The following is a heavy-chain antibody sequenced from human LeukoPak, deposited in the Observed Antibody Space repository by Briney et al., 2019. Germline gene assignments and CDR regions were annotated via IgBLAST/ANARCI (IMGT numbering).Heavy chain of an antibody. Sequence: GGSLRLSCAASRFTFSSYAMSWVRQAPGKGLEWVSAISGSGGSTYYADSVRGRFIISRDSSKNTLYLQMNSLRVEDTAVYYCAKGGAQVGGQGTLVTVSS. J-gene: IGHJ4*02. V-gene: IGHV3-23*01. CDR3: AKGGAQV. D-gene: IGHD1-26*01. CDR2: ISGSGGST. CDR1: RFTFSSYA.